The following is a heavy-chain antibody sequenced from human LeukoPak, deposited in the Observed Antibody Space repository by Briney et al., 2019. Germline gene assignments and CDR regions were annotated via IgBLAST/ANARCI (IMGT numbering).Heavy chain of an antibody. V-gene: IGHV3-23*01. J-gene: IGHJ4*02. Sequence: PGGSPRLSCAASGFTFSSYAMSWVRQAPGKGLEWVSAISGSGGSTYYADSVKGRFTISRDNSKNTLYLQMNSLRAEDTAVYYCAKDGYSYGYGEFDYWGQGTLVTVSS. D-gene: IGHD5-18*01. CDR3: AKDGYSYGYGEFDY. CDR2: ISGSGGST. CDR1: GFTFSSYA.